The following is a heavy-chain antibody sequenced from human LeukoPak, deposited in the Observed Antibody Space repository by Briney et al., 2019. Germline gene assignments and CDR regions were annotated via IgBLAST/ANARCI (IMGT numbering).Heavy chain of an antibody. CDR2: ISGSGYST. D-gene: IGHD2-15*01. CDR1: GFTFSSCA. J-gene: IGHJ4*02. Sequence: PGGSLRLSCAASGFTFSSCALSWVRQAPGKGLEWVSAISGSGYSTYFADSVKGRFTISRDNSKNTLYLQLNSLRAEDTAVYYCATDLCGGSCYYIDYWPQGTLVTVSS. V-gene: IGHV3-23*01. CDR3: ATDLCGGSCYYIDY.